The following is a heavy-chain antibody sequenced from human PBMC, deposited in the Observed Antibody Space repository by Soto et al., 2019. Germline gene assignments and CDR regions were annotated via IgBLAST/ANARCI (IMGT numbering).Heavy chain of an antibody. J-gene: IGHJ4*02. V-gene: IGHV4-34*01. CDR3: ARGKFLYGGNSG. D-gene: IGHD4-17*01. CDR2: INHSGST. Sequence: SETLSLTCAVYGGSFSGYYWSWIRQPPGKGLEWIGEINHSGSTNYNPSLKSRVTISVDTSKNQFSLKLSSVTAADTAVYYCARGKFLYGGNSGWGQGTLVTVSS. CDR1: GGSFSGYY.